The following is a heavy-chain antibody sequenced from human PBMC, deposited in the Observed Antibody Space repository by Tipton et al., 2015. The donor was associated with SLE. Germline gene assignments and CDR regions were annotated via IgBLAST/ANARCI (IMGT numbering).Heavy chain of an antibody. CDR3: ARARIEGATAPFDY. D-gene: IGHD1-26*01. CDR1: GFTFSDYY. V-gene: IGHV3-11*04. CDR2: ISSSGSTI. J-gene: IGHJ4*02. Sequence: SLRLSCAASGFTFSDYYMSWIRQAPGKGLEWVSYISSSGSTIYYADSVKGRFTISRDNAKNSLYLQMNSLRAEDTAVYYCARARIEGATAPFDYWGQGTLVTVSS.